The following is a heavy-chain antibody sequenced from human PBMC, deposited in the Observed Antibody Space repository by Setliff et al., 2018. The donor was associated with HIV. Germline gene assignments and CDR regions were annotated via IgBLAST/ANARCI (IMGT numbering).Heavy chain of an antibody. J-gene: IGHJ2*01. CDR1: ELTFSNYA. D-gene: IGHD3-10*01. CDR3: ARDPYRGRSYWYFDL. V-gene: IGHV3-13*01. CDR2: IGTAGDT. Sequence: PGGSLRLSCAASELTFSNYAMTWVRQATGKGLEWVSAIGTAGDTYYPGSVKGRFTISRENAKNSLYLQMNSLRAGDTAVYYCARDPYRGRSYWYFDLWGRGTLVTVSS.